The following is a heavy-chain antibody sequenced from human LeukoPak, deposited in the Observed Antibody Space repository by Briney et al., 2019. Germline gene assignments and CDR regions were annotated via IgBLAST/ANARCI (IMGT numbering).Heavy chain of an antibody. CDR1: GGSISSYY. V-gene: IGHV4-59*08. CDR3: ARQPTVWMPFFDY. D-gene: IGHD4-17*01. J-gene: IGHJ4*02. CDR2: IYYSGST. Sequence: SETLSLTCTVSGGSISSYYWSWIRQAPGKGLEWIGYIYYSGSTNYNPSLKSRVTISVDTSKNQFSLKLSSVTAADTAVYYCARQPTVWMPFFDYWGQGTLVTVSS.